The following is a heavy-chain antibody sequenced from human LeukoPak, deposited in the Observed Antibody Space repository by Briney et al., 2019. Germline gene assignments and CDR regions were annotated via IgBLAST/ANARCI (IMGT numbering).Heavy chain of an antibody. Sequence: PSETLSLTCTVSGGSISSGGYYWSWIRQPPGKGLEWIGYIYHSGSTYYNPSLKSRVTMSVDTSKNQFSLKLSSVTAADTAVYYCARGPPYYDILTPIWFDPWGQGTLVTVSS. CDR2: IYHSGST. CDR1: GGSISSGGYY. CDR3: ARGPPYYDILTPIWFDP. J-gene: IGHJ5*02. V-gene: IGHV4-30-2*01. D-gene: IGHD3-9*01.